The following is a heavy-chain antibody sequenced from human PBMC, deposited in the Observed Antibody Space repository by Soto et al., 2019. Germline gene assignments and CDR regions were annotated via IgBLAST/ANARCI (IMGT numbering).Heavy chain of an antibody. CDR1: GFTFSSYS. V-gene: IGHV3-21*01. CDR3: LRDSERALDAFEI. CDR2: ISSSSSYI. Sequence: GGSLRLSCAASGFTFSSYSMNWVRQAPGKGLEWVSSISSSSSYIYYADSVKGRFTISRDNAKNSLYLQMNSLRAEDTAVYYCLRDSERALDAFEIWGQGTMVTVSS. J-gene: IGHJ3*02. D-gene: IGHD3-10*01.